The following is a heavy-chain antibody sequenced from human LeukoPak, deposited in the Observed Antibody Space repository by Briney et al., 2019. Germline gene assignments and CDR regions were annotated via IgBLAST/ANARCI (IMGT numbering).Heavy chain of an antibody. D-gene: IGHD6-13*01. J-gene: IGHJ4*02. CDR1: GGSISSSSYY. Sequence: SETLSLTCTVSGGSISSSSYYWGWIRQPPGKGLEWIGSIYHSGSTNYNPSLKSRVTISVDKSKNQFSLKLSSVTAADTAVYYCARARDSSSWYSVWGQGTLVTVSS. CDR3: ARARDSSSWYSV. V-gene: IGHV4-39*07. CDR2: IYHSGST.